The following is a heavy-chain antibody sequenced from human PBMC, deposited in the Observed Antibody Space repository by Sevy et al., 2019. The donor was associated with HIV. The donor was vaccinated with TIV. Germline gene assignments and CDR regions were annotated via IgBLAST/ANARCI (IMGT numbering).Heavy chain of an antibody. CDR1: GFTFSNAW. J-gene: IGHJ4*02. D-gene: IGHD3-16*02. V-gene: IGHV3-15*01. CDR3: TTDHYDYVWGSYRPAGY. Sequence: GGSLRLSCVASGFTFSNAWMSWVRQAPGKGLEWVGRIKSKTDGGTTDYAAPGKGRFTISRDDSKNTLYLQMNSLKTEDTAAYYCTTDHYDYVWGSYRPAGYWGQGTLVTVSS. CDR2: IKSKTDGGTT.